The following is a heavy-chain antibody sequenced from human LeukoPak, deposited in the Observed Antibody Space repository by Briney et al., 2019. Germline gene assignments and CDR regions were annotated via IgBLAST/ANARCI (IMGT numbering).Heavy chain of an antibody. D-gene: IGHD6-19*01. J-gene: IGHJ4*02. CDR2: ISSRSRTI. Sequence: GGSLRPSCEATGFTFSSYSMYWVRQAPGKGLEWISYISSRSRTIYYADSVKGRFTISRDNARNSLYLQMNSLRAEDTALYYCARDQGVAGYVIGSWGQGVLVTVSS. V-gene: IGHV3-48*04. CDR3: ARDQGVAGYVIGS. CDR1: GFTFSSYS.